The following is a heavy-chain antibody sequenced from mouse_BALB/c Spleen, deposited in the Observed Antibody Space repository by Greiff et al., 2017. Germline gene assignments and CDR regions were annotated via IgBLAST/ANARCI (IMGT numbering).Heavy chain of an antibody. CDR2: ISSGGST. V-gene: IGHV5-6-5*01. D-gene: IGHD2-1*01. CDR3: ARGGVLGNYVAY. CDR1: GFTFSSYA. J-gene: IGHJ3*01. Sequence: EVQVVESGGGLVKPGGSLKLSCAASGFTFSSYAMSWVRQTPEKRLEWVASISSGGSTYYPDSVKGRFTISRDNARNILYLQMSSLRSEDTAMYYCARGGVLGNYVAYWGQGTLVTVSA.